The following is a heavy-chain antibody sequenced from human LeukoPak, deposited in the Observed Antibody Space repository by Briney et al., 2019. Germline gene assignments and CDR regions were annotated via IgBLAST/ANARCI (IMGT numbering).Heavy chain of an antibody. CDR2: ISSSGSTI. J-gene: IGHJ4*02. V-gene: IGHV3-48*03. CDR1: GFTFSSYE. D-gene: IGHD3-22*01. Sequence: GRSLRLSCAASGFTFSSYEMNWVRQAPGKGLEWVSYISSSGSTIYYADSVKGRFTISRDNAKNSLYLQMNSLRAEDTAVYYCARDYYDSSGYYYLDYWGQGTLVTVSS. CDR3: ARDYYDSSGYYYLDY.